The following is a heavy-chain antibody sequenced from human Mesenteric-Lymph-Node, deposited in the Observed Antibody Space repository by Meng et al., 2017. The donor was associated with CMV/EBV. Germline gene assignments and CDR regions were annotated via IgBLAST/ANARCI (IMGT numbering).Heavy chain of an antibody. D-gene: IGHD2-2*03. CDR3: ARVMDIVVVHVPLGSDY. Sequence: GESLKISCAASGFTFSRFEMNWVRQAPGKGLEWIAYIDSGTTTCYADSVRGRFTIPRDNAKNSLYLQMNSLRAEDTAVYYCARVMDIVVVHVPLGSDYWGQGTLVTVSS. V-gene: IGHV3-48*03. CDR2: IDSGTTT. J-gene: IGHJ4*02. CDR1: GFTFSRFE.